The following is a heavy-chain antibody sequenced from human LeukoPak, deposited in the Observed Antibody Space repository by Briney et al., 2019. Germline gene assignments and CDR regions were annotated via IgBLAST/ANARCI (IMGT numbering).Heavy chain of an antibody. J-gene: IGHJ4*02. CDR2: IAYDATIK. CDR1: GGSISSYY. CDR3: ARGLRRGDYFDS. Sequence: LSLTCTVSGGSISSYYWSWIRLPPGKGLEWVAVIAYDATIKHYADSVKGRFTISRDNSKNMLFLQMDSLRGDDTAVYYCARGLRRGDYFDSWGQGTLVTVSS. V-gene: IGHV3-30-3*01.